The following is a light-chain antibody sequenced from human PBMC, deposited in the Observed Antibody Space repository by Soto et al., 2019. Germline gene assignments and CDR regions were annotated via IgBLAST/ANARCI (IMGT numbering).Light chain of an antibody. CDR1: QSVSSSY. Sequence: EIVLTQSPGTLSLSPGERATLSCRASQSVSSSYLAWYQQKPGQAPRLLVYGASSRATGIPDRCSGSGSGTDFTLTISRLEPEDFAVYYCHQYDSSRTLGKGTKVDIK. J-gene: IGKJ1*01. CDR2: GAS. V-gene: IGKV3-20*01. CDR3: HQYDSSRT.